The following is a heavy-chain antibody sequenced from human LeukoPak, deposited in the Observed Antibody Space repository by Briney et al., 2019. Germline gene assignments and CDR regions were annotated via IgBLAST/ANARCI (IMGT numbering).Heavy chain of an antibody. Sequence: GRSLRLSCAASGFTFSSYGMHWVRQAPGKGLEWVAVIWYDGSNKYYADSVKGRFTISRDNSKNTLYLQMNSLRAEDTAVYYCAKDPYGSGYNWFDPWGQGTLVTVSS. CDR1: GFTFSSYG. J-gene: IGHJ5*02. V-gene: IGHV3-33*06. D-gene: IGHD3-10*01. CDR3: AKDPYGSGYNWFDP. CDR2: IWYDGSNK.